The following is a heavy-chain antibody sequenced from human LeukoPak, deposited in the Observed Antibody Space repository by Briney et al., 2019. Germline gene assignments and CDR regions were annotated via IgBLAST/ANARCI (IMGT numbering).Heavy chain of an antibody. CDR3: ARFIAVAASEYYFDY. Sequence: SETLALTCYLYGGSFSGYYWGWIRQPPGKGLEWIGSIYYSGSTYYNPSLKSRVTISVDTSKNQFSLKLSSVTAADTAVYYCARFIAVAASEYYFDYWGQGTLVTVSS. CDR1: GGSFSGYY. J-gene: IGHJ4*02. V-gene: IGHV4-39*07. D-gene: IGHD6-19*01. CDR2: IYYSGST.